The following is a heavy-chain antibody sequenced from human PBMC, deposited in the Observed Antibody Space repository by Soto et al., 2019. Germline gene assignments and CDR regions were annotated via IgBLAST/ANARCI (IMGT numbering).Heavy chain of an antibody. D-gene: IGHD4-17*01. V-gene: IGHV1-69*13. CDR1: GGTFSSYA. J-gene: IGHJ4*02. CDR2: IIPIFGTA. CDR3: ARDMRGDYGDSPYYFDY. Sequence: SVKVSCKASGGTFSSYAISWVRQAPGQGLEWMGGIIPIFGTANYAQKFQGRVTITADESTSTAYMELSSLRSEDTAVYYCARDMRGDYGDSPYYFDYWGQGTLVTVSS.